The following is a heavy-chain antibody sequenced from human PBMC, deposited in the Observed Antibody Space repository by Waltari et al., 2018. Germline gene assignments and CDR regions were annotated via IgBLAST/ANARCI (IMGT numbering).Heavy chain of an antibody. CDR3: ARAGYCSGGSCHYYYYMDV. V-gene: IGHV3-7*01. J-gene: IGHJ6*03. D-gene: IGHD2-15*01. CDR1: GFTFSSYW. Sequence: EVQLVESGGGLVQPGGSLRLSCAASGFTFSSYWMSWVRQAPGKGLEWVANIKQDGSEKYYVDSVKGRFTISRDNAKNSLYLQMNSLRAEDTAVYYCARAGYCSGGSCHYYYYMDVWGKGTTVTVSS. CDR2: IKQDGSEK.